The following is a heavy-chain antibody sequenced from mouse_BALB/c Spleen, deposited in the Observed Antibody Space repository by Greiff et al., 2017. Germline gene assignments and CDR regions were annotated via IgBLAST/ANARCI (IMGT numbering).Heavy chain of an antibody. D-gene: IGHD2-1*01. J-gene: IGHJ3*01. CDR2: IDPANGNT. Sequence: EVQRVESGAELVKPGASVKLSCTASGFNIKDTYMHWVKQRPEQGLEWIGRIDPANGNTKYDPKFQGKATITADTSSNTAYLPLSSLTSEDTAVYYCASVVNGNYDFAYWGQGTLVTVSA. V-gene: IGHV14-3*02. CDR1: GFNIKDTY. CDR3: ASVVNGNYDFAY.